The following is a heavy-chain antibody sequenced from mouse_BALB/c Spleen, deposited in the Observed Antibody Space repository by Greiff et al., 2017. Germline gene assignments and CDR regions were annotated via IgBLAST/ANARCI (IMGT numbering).Heavy chain of an antibody. CDR1: GYSITSGYY. CDR3: AREYGSSSWFAY. D-gene: IGHD1-1*01. CDR2: ISYDGSN. Sequence: VQLKESGPGLVKPSQSLSLTCSVTGYSITSGYYWNWIRQFPGNKLEWMGYISYDGSNNYNPSLKNRISITRDTSKNQFFLKLNSVTTEDTATYYCAREYGSSSWFAYWGQGTLVTVSA. J-gene: IGHJ3*01. V-gene: IGHV3-6*02.